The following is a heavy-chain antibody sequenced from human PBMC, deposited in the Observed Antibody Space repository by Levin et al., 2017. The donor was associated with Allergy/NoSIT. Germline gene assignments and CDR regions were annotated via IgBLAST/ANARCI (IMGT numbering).Heavy chain of an antibody. CDR2: IYYSGST. D-gene: IGHD3-3*01. J-gene: IGHJ6*02. CDR1: GGSISSYY. Sequence: SQTLSLTCTVSGGSISSYYWSWIRQPPGKGLEWIGYIYYSGSTNYNPSLKSRVTISVDTSKNQFSLKLSSVTAADTAVYYCARFPIFDFWSGYPLGYYYGMDVWGQGTTVTVSS. CDR3: ARFPIFDFWSGYPLGYYYGMDV. V-gene: IGHV4-59*01.